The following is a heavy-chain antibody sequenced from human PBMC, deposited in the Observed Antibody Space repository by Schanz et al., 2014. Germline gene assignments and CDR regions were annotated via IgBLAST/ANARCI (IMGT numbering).Heavy chain of an antibody. Sequence: EVQLLESGGGLVQPGGSLRLSCAASGFTFSSYAKTWVRQAPGMGLEWVSAISGRDGSTYYADSVRGRFTISRDNSKNTLYLQMNSLRAEDTAVYYCANNWNLDYWGQGTLDTVSS. CDR1: GFTFSSYA. D-gene: IGHD1-20*01. V-gene: IGHV3-23*01. CDR2: ISGRDGST. J-gene: IGHJ4*02. CDR3: ANNWNLDY.